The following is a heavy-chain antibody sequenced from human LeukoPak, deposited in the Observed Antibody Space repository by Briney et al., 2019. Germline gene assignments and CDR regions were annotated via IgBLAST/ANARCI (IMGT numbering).Heavy chain of an antibody. J-gene: IGHJ4*02. D-gene: IGHD5-12*01. Sequence: PGGSLRLSCAASGFTFSRYWMTWVRQAAGKGLEWVANIKQDGSEKYYVDSVKGRFTISRDNAKNSLFLQMNSLRAEDTAVYYCARSFVATRPDDWGQGTLVTVSS. CDR3: ARSFVATRPDD. CDR1: GFTFSRYW. V-gene: IGHV3-7*01. CDR2: IKQDGSEK.